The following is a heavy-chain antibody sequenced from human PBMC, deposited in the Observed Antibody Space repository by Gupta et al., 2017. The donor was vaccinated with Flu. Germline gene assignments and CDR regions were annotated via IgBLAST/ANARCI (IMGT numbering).Heavy chain of an antibody. Sequence: EVQLLESGGGLVQPGGSLRLSCAASGFTFTNYAMTWVRQAPGKGLEWVSTISGSGVTTYYADSVKGRFTISRDNSQNTLYLQMNSLRAGDTAVYYCAKDSLESSAHWGQGTLVTVSS. CDR3: AKDSLESSAH. CDR1: GFTFTNYA. V-gene: IGHV3-23*01. D-gene: IGHD1-1*01. CDR2: ISGSGVTT. J-gene: IGHJ4*02.